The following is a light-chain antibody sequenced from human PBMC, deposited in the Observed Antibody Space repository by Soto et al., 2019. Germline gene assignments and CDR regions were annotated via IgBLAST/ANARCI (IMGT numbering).Light chain of an antibody. Sequence: SVLPQPASVSGPPGQSITISCTGTSSDVGGYNYVSWYQQHPGKAPKLMIYDVSIRPSGVSNRFSGSKSGNTASLTISGLQAEDEADYYCSSYTSSSTLDVFGTGTRSPS. V-gene: IGLV2-14*01. CDR1: SSDVGGYNY. CDR3: SSYTSSSTLDV. J-gene: IGLJ1*01. CDR2: DVS.